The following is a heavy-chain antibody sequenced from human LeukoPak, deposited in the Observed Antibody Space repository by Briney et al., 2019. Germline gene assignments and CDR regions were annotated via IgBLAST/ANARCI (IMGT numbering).Heavy chain of an antibody. CDR1: GYSIRSGYY. Sequence: TSETLSLTCTVSGYSIRSGYYWGWIRQPPGKGLEWIGSISHSGSTHYNPSLKSRVTISVDTSKNQFSLKLSSVTAADTAVYYCARDVDSYGSFDYWGQGTLVTVSS. J-gene: IGHJ4*02. V-gene: IGHV4-38-2*02. CDR3: ARDVDSYGSFDY. CDR2: ISHSGST. D-gene: IGHD5-18*01.